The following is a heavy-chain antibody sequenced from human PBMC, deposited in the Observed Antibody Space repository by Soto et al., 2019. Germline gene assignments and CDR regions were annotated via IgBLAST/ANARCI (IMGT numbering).Heavy chain of an antibody. CDR2: INSDGSST. Sequence: EVQLVESGGGLVQPGGSLRLSCAASRFTFSNHWMHWVRQAPGKGLVWVSRINSDGSSTTYADSVKGRSTISRDNAKNTLYLQMNSLRAEDTAVYYCAREHSGSYSPFDYWGQGTLVTVSS. D-gene: IGHD1-26*01. CDR1: RFTFSNHW. CDR3: AREHSGSYSPFDY. J-gene: IGHJ4*02. V-gene: IGHV3-74*01.